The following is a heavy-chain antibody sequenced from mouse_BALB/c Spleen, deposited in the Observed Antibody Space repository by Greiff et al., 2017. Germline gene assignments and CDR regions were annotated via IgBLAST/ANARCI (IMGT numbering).Heavy chain of an antibody. Sequence: EVKVEESGAELVRPGALVKLSCKASGFNIKDYYMHWVKQRPEQGLEWIGWIDPENGNTIYDPKFQGKASITADTSSNTAYLQLSSLTSEDTAVYYCARKTEYGNLAYWGQGTLVTVSA. CDR2: IDPENGNT. CDR1: GFNIKDYY. V-gene: IGHV14-1*02. CDR3: ARKTEYGNLAY. J-gene: IGHJ3*01. D-gene: IGHD2-10*02.